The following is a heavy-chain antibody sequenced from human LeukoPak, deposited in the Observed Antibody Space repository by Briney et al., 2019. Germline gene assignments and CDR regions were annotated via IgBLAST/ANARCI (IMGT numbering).Heavy chain of an antibody. D-gene: IGHD3-22*01. CDR1: GGSISSSSYY. CDR2: IYYSGST. J-gene: IGHJ3*02. Sequence: PSETLSLTCTVPGGSISSSSYYWGWIRQPPGKGLEWIGSIYYSGSTYYNPSLKSRVTISVDTSKNQFSLKLSSVTAADTAVYYCARDLTGYYDSSGLDIWGQGTMVTVSS. CDR3: ARDLTGYYDSSGLDI. V-gene: IGHV4-39*07.